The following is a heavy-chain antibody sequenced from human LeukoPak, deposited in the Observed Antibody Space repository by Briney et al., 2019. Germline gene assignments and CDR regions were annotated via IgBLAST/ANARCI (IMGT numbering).Heavy chain of an antibody. D-gene: IGHD2-15*01. CDR2: IYHSGST. Sequence: PSETLSLTCAVSGGSISSSNWWSWVRQPPGKGLEWIGEIYHSGSTNYNPSLKSRVTISVDTSKNQFSLKLSSVTAADTAVYYCARDPGCSGGSCYMDVWGKGTTVTVSS. J-gene: IGHJ6*03. CDR3: ARDPGCSGGSCYMDV. V-gene: IGHV4-4*02. CDR1: GGSISSSNW.